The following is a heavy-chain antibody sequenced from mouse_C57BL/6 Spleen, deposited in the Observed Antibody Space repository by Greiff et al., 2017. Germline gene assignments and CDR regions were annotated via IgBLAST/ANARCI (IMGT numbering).Heavy chain of an antibody. CDR3: AFNWDWYFDV. V-gene: IGHV1-55*01. Sequence: VQLQQPGAELVKPGASVKMSCKASGYTFTSYWITWVKQRPGQGLEWIGDIYPGSGSTNYNEKFKSKATLTVDTSSSTAYMKLSSLTSEDSAVYYCAFNWDWYFDVWGTGTTVTVSS. D-gene: IGHD4-1*01. CDR1: GYTFTSYW. J-gene: IGHJ1*03. CDR2: IYPGSGST.